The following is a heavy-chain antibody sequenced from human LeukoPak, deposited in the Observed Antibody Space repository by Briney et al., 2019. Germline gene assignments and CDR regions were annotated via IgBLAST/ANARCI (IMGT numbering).Heavy chain of an antibody. CDR2: ISGGGDIT. J-gene: IGHJ4*02. D-gene: IGHD2-21*02. CDR1: GFNFANHA. V-gene: IGHV3-23*01. Sequence: GGSLRLSCAAYGFNFANHAMSWVRQTAGKGLEWVSAISGGGDITYYADSVKGRFTISRDNSKDTLFLQMHSLRPGDTAVYYCVREDTPATANYWGQGTLVTISS. CDR3: VREDTPATANY.